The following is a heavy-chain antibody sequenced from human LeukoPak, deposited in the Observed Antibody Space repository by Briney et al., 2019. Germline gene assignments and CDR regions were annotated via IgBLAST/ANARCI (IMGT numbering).Heavy chain of an antibody. V-gene: IGHV3-21*01. Sequence: GGSLRLSCAASGFTFSSYGMSWVRQAPGKGLEWVSFISTSSSYKYYADSVKGRFTISRDNAKNSLYLQMNSLRAEDTAVYYCARVRPGQWLLRDAFDIWGQGTMVTVSS. CDR1: GFTFSSYG. CDR3: ARVRPGQWLLRDAFDI. J-gene: IGHJ3*02. CDR2: ISTSSSYK. D-gene: IGHD6-19*01.